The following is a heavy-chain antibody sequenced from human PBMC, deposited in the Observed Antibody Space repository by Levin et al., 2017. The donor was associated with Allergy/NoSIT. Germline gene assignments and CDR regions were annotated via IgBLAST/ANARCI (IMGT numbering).Heavy chain of an antibody. CDR3: ARPSSGWYLTGHYFDY. V-gene: IGHV1-18*01. Sequence: ASVKVSCTASGYTFTSYGISWVRQAPGQGLEWMGWISAYNGNTNYAQKLQGRVTMTTDTSTSTAYMELRSLRSDDTAVYYCARPSSGWYLTGHYFDYWGQGTLVTVSS. D-gene: IGHD6-19*01. CDR1: GYTFTSYG. J-gene: IGHJ4*02. CDR2: ISAYNGNT.